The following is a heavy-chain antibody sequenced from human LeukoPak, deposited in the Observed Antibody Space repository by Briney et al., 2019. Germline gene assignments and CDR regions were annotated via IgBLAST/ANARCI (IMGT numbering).Heavy chain of an antibody. V-gene: IGHV3-48*02. CDR3: ARVTCEGGSCYSDY. Sequence: PGGSLRLSCAASGFTFSSHSMNWVRQAPGKELEWLSYIDSGSGNIYYRDSVKGRFTISRDNAQDSLYLQMDSLRDEDTAVYYCARVTCEGGSCYSDYWGQGTLPTVSS. CDR1: GFTFSSHS. CDR2: IDSGSGNI. J-gene: IGHJ4*02. D-gene: IGHD2-15*01.